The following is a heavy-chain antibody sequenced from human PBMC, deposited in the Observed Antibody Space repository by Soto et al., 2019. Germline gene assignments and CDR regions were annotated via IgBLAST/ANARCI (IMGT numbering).Heavy chain of an antibody. V-gene: IGHV4-4*02. CDR3: ARASVYGSSFYFDS. Sequence: SETLSLTCAVSNGSVSSYNWWSWVRQPPGKGLEWIGEVYHSGNTNYNPSLKSRVTIPVDKSKNHFSLSLSSVSAADTAVYYCARASVYGSSFYFDSWGQGTLVTVSS. CDR2: VYHSGNT. CDR1: NGSVSSYNW. D-gene: IGHD3-10*01. J-gene: IGHJ4*01.